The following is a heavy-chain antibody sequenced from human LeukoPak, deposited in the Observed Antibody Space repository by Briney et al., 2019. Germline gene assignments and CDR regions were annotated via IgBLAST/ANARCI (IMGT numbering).Heavy chain of an antibody. V-gene: IGHV3-7*01. Sequence: GGSLRLSCAASGLTFSSYWMSWVRQAPGKGLEWAANIKQDGSEKYYVDSVKGRFTISRDNAKNSLYLQMNSLRAEDTAVYYCARDRSVGTISSGMDVWGQGTTVTVSS. D-gene: IGHD3-3*01. CDR1: GLTFSSYW. CDR2: IKQDGSEK. CDR3: ARDRSVGTISSGMDV. J-gene: IGHJ6*02.